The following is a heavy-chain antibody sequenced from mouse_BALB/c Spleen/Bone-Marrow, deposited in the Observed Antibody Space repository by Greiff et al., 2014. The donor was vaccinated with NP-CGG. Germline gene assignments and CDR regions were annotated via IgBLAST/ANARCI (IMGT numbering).Heavy chain of an antibody. CDR1: GFTFSGYA. Sequence: EVKLVESGGGLVKPGGSLKLSCAASGFTFSGYAMSWVRQTPEKRLEWVATISSGGSHTYYLDSVKGRSTISRDNATNTLYLQMSRLRAEDAVMYYCASLTGRDYWGQGTTLTVSA. CDR3: ASLTGRDY. CDR2: ISSGGSHT. J-gene: IGHJ2*01. V-gene: IGHV5-9-1*01. D-gene: IGHD4-1*01.